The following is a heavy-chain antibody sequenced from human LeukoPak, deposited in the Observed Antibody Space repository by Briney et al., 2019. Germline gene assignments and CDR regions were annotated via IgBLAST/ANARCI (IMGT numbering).Heavy chain of an antibody. D-gene: IGHD6-19*01. J-gene: IGHJ4*02. V-gene: IGHV3-48*02. CDR3: ARDYRSSSGWTDDY. CDR1: GFTFSSYS. CDR2: ISTSSSTI. Sequence: GGSLRLSCAASGFTFSSYSMNWVRQAPGKGLEWVSYISTSSSTIYYADSVKGRFTISRDNAKNSLYLQMNSLRDEDTAVYYCARDYRSSSGWTDDYWGQGTLVTVSS.